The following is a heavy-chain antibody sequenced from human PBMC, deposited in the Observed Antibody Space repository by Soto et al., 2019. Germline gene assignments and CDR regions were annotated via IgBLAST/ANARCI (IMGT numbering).Heavy chain of an antibody. CDR2: ILTSSGAT. CDR1: GYTFTTFG. V-gene: IGHV1-18*01. D-gene: IGHD6-19*01. Sequence: ASVQVSCKTSGYTFTTFGVSWLRQAPGQGLEWMGWILTSSGATLYAQTFQGRITMTTDNSKNTLYLQMNSLRAEDTAVYYCAKVTVRIAVAGTHDYWGQGTLVTV. J-gene: IGHJ4*02. CDR3: AKVTVRIAVAGTHDY.